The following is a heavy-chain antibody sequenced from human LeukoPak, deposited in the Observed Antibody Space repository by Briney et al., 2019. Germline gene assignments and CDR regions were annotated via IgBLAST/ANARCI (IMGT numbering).Heavy chain of an antibody. Sequence: ASVKVSCKTSGYIFTSYDINWVRQATGQGPEWMGWMNPNSGNTGYVQKFQGRVTFTRNTSISTAYMEVSSLTSEDTAVYYCVRSPPYCMSTSRRFDPWGQGTLVTVSS. V-gene: IGHV1-8*01. CDR1: GYIFTSYD. J-gene: IGHJ5*02. D-gene: IGHD3-16*01. CDR2: MNPNSGNT. CDR3: VRSPPYCMSTSRRFDP.